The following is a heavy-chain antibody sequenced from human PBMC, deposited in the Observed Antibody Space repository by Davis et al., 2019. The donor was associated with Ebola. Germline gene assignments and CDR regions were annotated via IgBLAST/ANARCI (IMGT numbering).Heavy chain of an antibody. CDR1: GFTFDDYA. CDR2: ISGDGGST. V-gene: IGHV3-43*02. D-gene: IGHD5-12*01. CDR3: ARDHVDMGGYDSGFDP. J-gene: IGHJ5*02. Sequence: GESLKISCAASGFTFDDYAMHWVRQAPGKGLEWVSLISGDGGSTYYADSVKGRFTISRDNAKNSLYLQMNSLRAEDTAVYYCARDHVDMGGYDSGFDPWGQGTLVTVSS.